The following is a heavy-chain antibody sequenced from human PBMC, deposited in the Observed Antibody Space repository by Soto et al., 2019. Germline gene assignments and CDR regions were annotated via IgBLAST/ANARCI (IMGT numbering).Heavy chain of an antibody. CDR3: ARGDYYYYGMDV. V-gene: IGHV3-21*01. CDR1: GFTISSYN. Sequence: GSLRLSCTGSGFTISSYNMNWVRQAPGKGLEWVSSISGSSSYIYYADSVKGRFTISRDNAKNSLYLQMNSLRAEDTAVYYCARGDYYYYGMDVWGQGTTVTVSS. CDR2: ISGSSSYI. J-gene: IGHJ6*02.